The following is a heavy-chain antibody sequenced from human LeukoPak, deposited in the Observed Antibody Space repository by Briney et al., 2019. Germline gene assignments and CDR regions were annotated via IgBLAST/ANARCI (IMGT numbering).Heavy chain of an antibody. Sequence: TGGSLRLSCAASGFSVSRNHMSWVRQAPGKGLEWISYISSSSSYTNYADSVKGRFTISRDNAKNSLYLQMNSLRAEDTAVYYCARDLGAVAENWFDPWGQGTLVTVSS. J-gene: IGHJ5*02. D-gene: IGHD6-19*01. CDR3: ARDLGAVAENWFDP. V-gene: IGHV3-11*06. CDR2: ISSSSSYT. CDR1: GFSVSRNH.